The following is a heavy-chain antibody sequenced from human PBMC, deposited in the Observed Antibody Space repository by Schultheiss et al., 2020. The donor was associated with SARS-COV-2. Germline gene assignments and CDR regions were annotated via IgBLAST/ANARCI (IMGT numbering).Heavy chain of an antibody. Sequence: GGSLRLSCAASGFTFSSYAMHWVRQAPGKGLEWVASIDRDGSRKYYLDSVRGRFTFSRDNAEDSAYLQMNGLRADDTAMYYCARDRGPNTFDYWGQGTLVTVSS. J-gene: IGHJ4*02. D-gene: IGHD3-10*01. CDR3: ARDRGPNTFDY. V-gene: IGHV3-7*03. CDR2: IDRDGSRK. CDR1: GFTFSSYA.